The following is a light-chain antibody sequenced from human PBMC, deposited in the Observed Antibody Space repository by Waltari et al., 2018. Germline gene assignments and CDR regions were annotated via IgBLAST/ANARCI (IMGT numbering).Light chain of an antibody. V-gene: IGLV3-10*01. CDR2: VDN. J-gene: IGLJ3*02. CDR3: YSTDSSGNERV. Sequence: SYQLTQPPSVSVFPGQTARITCPGDALPRKYSYWYQQKSGQAPVLVIYVDNKRPSGIPERFSGSSSGTVATSTISGAQLEDEADYYCYSTDSSGNERVFGGGTKLTVL. CDR1: ALPRKY.